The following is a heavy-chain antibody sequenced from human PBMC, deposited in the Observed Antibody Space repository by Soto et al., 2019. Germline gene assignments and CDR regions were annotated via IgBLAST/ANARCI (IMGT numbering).Heavy chain of an antibody. D-gene: IGHD6-19*01. V-gene: IGHV3-21*01. CDR2: ISSSSIYL. CDR3: ARAPGYSSGWYLDY. Sequence: GGSLRLSCAASGFTFSSYSMNWVRQAPGKGLEWVSSISSSSIYLYYADSVKGRFTISRDNSKNSLYLQMNSLRAEDTAVYYCARAPGYSSGWYLDYWGQGTLVTVSS. J-gene: IGHJ4*02. CDR1: GFTFSSYS.